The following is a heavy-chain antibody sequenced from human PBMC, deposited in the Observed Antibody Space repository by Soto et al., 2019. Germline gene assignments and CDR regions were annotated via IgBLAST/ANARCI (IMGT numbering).Heavy chain of an antibody. J-gene: IGHJ6*02. CDR1: GYSFTSYW. D-gene: IGHD2-15*01. Sequence: GESLKISCKGSGYSFTSYWISWVRQMPGKGLEWMGRIDPSDSYTNYSPSFQGHVTISADKSISTAYLQWSSLKASDTAMYYCARHGPVVVVAATSELGPYYYYGMDAWGQGNTVTVSS. CDR2: IDPSDSYT. CDR3: ARHGPVVVVAATSELGPYYYYGMDA. V-gene: IGHV5-10-1*01.